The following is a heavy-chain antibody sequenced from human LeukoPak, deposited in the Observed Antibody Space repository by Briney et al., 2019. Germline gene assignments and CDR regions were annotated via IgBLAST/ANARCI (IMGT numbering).Heavy chain of an antibody. CDR1: GFTFSSYG. CDR2: ISYDGSNK. J-gene: IGHJ6*02. V-gene: IGHV3-30*18. CDR3: AKDGSGITGTTSLSSPYYYYGMDV. Sequence: GGSLRLSCAASGFTFSSYGMHWVRQAPGKGLEWVAVISYDGSNKYYADSVKGRSTISRDNSKNTLYLQMNSLRAEDTAVYYCAKDGSGITGTTSLSSPYYYYGMDVWGQGTTVTVSS. D-gene: IGHD1-20*01.